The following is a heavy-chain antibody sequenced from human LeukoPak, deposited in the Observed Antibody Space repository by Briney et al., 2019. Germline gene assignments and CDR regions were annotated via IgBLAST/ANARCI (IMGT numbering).Heavy chain of an antibody. V-gene: IGHV4-59*12. D-gene: IGHD6-19*01. CDR3: ARRGEGSGWFLYYYMDV. Sequence: PSETLSLTCTVSGGSISSYYWSWIRQPPGKGLEWIGYIYYSGSTNYNPSLKSRVTISVDTSKNQFSLKLSSVTAADTAVYYCARRGEGSGWFLYYYMDVWGRGTTVTISS. CDR2: IYYSGST. CDR1: GGSISSYY. J-gene: IGHJ6*03.